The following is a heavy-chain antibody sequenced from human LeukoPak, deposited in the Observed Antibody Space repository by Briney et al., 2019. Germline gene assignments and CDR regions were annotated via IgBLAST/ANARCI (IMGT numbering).Heavy chain of an antibody. CDR3: AKDRPTLIVGATTDVDY. V-gene: IGHV3-30*04. J-gene: IGHJ4*02. D-gene: IGHD1-26*01. CDR2: ISYDGSNK. Sequence: GGSLRLSCAASGFTFSSYAMHWVRQAPGKGLEWVAVISYDGSNKYYADSVKGRFTISRDNSKNTLYLQMNSLRAEDTAVYYCAKDRPTLIVGATTDVDYWGQGTLVTVSS. CDR1: GFTFSSYA.